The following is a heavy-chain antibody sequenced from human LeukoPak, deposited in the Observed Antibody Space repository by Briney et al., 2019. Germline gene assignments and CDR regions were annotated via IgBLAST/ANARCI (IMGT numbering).Heavy chain of an antibody. CDR1: GDSINNGDYY. CDR2: IFRTGGT. D-gene: IGHD2-2*01. V-gene: IGHV4-30-2*01. CDR3: ARAPVLRCSATTCSPFDF. J-gene: IGHJ4*02. Sequence: SETLSLTCTVSGDSINNGDYYWSWIRQPPGKGLEWIGYIFRTGGTYDNPSLRSRLTISIDRSKNRFSLKLNSVTAADTAIYYCARAPVLRCSATTCSPFDFWGQGTLVTVSP.